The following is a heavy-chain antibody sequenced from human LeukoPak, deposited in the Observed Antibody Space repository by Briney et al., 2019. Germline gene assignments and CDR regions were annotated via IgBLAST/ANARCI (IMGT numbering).Heavy chain of an antibody. D-gene: IGHD6-6*01. CDR2: INPNSGGT. V-gene: IGHV1-2*06. Sequence: ASVKVSCKASGYTFTGYYMHWVRQAPGQGLEWMGRINPNSGGTNYAQKFQGRVTMTRDTSISTAYMEPSRLRSDDTAVYYCARETYSSSSRWFDPWGQGTLVTVSS. CDR1: GYTFTGYY. J-gene: IGHJ5*02. CDR3: ARETYSSSSRWFDP.